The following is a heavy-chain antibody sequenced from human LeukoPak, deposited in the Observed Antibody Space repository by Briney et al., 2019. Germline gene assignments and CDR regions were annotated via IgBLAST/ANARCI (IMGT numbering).Heavy chain of an antibody. CDR3: ARETEDWFGDLLSYFDY. Sequence: SETLSLTCTVSGGSISGYYWSWIRQPPGKGLEWIGYIYYSGSTNYNPSLKSRVTISVNTSKNQFSLKLSSVTAADTAVYYCARETEDWFGDLLSYFDYWGRGFLVSVSS. CDR2: IYYSGST. D-gene: IGHD3-10*01. CDR1: GGSISGYY. J-gene: IGHJ4*02. V-gene: IGHV4-59*12.